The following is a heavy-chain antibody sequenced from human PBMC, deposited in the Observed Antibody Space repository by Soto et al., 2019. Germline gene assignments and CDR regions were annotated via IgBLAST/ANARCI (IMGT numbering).Heavy chain of an antibody. Sequence: QVQLVESGGGVVQPGRSLRLSCAASGFTFSSYAMHWVRQAPGKGLEWVAVISYDGSNKYYADSVKGRFTISRDNSKNTLLLQRNSLRYEDTSVYYCARDRGRGTYYYYGMDVWGQGTPVTVSS. CDR3: ARDRGRGTYYYYGMDV. J-gene: IGHJ6*02. D-gene: IGHD3-16*01. V-gene: IGHV3-30-3*01. CDR2: ISYDGSNK. CDR1: GFTFSSYA.